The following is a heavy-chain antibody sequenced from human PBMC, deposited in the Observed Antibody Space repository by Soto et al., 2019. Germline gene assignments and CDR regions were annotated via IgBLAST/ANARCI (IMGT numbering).Heavy chain of an antibody. J-gene: IGHJ4*02. Sequence: PGYSLKICCKGSGYSLTSYWIGWVRQRPGKGLEWMGIIYPGDSDTRYSPSFQGQVTISADKSISTAYLQWSSLKASDTAMYYCASSPTGSYSTRYYFDYWGQGTVVTVS. D-gene: IGHD6-19*01. CDR2: IYPGDSDT. V-gene: IGHV5-51*01. CDR1: GYSLTSYW. CDR3: ASSPTGSYSTRYYFDY.